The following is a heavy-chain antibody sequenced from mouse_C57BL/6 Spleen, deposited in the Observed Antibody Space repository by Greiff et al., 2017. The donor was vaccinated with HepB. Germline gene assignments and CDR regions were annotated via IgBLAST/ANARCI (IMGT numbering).Heavy chain of an antibody. CDR3: ARRDYYSNGGYFDV. V-gene: IGHV1-26*01. J-gene: IGHJ1*03. CDR1: GYTFTDYY. Sequence: EVQLQQSGPELVKPGASVKISCKASGYTFTDYYMNWVKQSHGKSLEWIGDINPNNGGTSYNQKFKGKATLTVDKSSSTAYMELRSLTSEDSAVYYCARRDYYSNGGYFDVWGTGTTVTVSS. CDR2: INPNNGGT. D-gene: IGHD2-5*01.